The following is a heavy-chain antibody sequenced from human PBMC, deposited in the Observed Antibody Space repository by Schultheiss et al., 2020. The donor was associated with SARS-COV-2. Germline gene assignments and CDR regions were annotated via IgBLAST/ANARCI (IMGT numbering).Heavy chain of an antibody. V-gene: IGHV4-39*07. CDR2: INHGEGT. CDR1: GGSISSSSYY. CDR3: ARGVSGYSYGKADY. D-gene: IGHD5-18*01. J-gene: IGHJ4*02. Sequence: SQTLSLTCTVSGGSISSSSYYWGWIRQPPGKGLEWIGEINHGEGTNYNPSLKSRVTISVDTSKNQFSLKLSSVTAADTAVYYCARGVSGYSYGKADYWGQGTLVTVSS.